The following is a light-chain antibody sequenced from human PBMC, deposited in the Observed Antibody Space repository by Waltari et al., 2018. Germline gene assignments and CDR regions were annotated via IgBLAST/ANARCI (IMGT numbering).Light chain of an antibody. Sequence: QSALTQPPSASGSPGQSVTISCTGTSSDFGGYDYVSWYQQHPGKVPKLMIYEVSKRPSGVPDRFSGSKSDNAASLAISGLQAEDEAVYYCSSYTASPPHVVFGGGTKVTVL. CDR1: SSDFGGYDY. CDR2: EVS. J-gene: IGLJ2*01. CDR3: SSYTASPPHVV. V-gene: IGLV2-8*01.